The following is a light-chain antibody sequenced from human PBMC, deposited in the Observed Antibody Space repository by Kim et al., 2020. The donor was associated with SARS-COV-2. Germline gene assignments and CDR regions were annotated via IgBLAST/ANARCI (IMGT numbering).Light chain of an antibody. J-gene: IGLJ3*02. V-gene: IGLV2-14*03. Sequence: GQPITISCTGTSSDVCAYNFGSWYQQHPGKAPKMMIYDVRKWPSGVSNRFSGSKSGNTASLTISGLQIEDEADYYCSSYAGSNTWVFGGGTQLTVL. CDR2: DVR. CDR3: SSYAGSNTWV. CDR1: SSDVCAYNF.